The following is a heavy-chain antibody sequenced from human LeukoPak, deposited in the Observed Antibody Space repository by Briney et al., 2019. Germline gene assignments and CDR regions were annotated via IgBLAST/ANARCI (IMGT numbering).Heavy chain of an antibody. D-gene: IGHD2-2*01. V-gene: IGHV1-2*02. CDR1: GYTFTGYY. J-gene: IGHJ4*02. Sequence: GASVKVSCKASGYTFTGYYMHWVRQAPGQGLEWMGWINPNSGGTNYAQKFQGRVTMTRDTSISTAYMELSRLRSDDTAVYYCARGYCSSTSCYYFDYWGQGTLVPVSS. CDR3: ARGYCSSTSCYYFDY. CDR2: INPNSGGT.